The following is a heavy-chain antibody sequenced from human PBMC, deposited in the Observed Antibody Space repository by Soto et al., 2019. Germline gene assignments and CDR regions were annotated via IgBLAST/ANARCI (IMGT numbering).Heavy chain of an antibody. CDR2: INHSGST. CDR1: GGSFSGYY. J-gene: IGHJ6*02. V-gene: IGHV4-34*01. D-gene: IGHD3-9*01. Sequence: QVQLQQWGAGLLKPSETLSLTCAVYGGSFSGYYWSWIRQPPGKGLEWMGEINHSGSTNYNPSLKSRVTISVDTSKNQFSLKLSSVTAADTAVYYCARLGVLRYFDWANYYYGMDVWGQGTTVTVSS. CDR3: ARLGVLRYFDWANYYYGMDV.